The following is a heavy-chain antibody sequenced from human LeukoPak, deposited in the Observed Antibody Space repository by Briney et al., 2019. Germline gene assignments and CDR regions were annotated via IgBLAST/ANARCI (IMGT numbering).Heavy chain of an antibody. CDR1: GGTFSSYA. D-gene: IGHD2-2*01. J-gene: IGHJ6*03. CDR2: IIPIFGTA. V-gene: IGHV1-69*13. CDR3: ARGAVGYCSSTSCGNYYYYYYMDV. Sequence: ASVKVSCKASGGTFSSYAISWVRQAPGQGLEWMGGIIPIFGTANYAQKFQGRVTITADESTSTAYMELSSLRSEDTAVYYCARGAVGYCSSTSCGNYYYYYYMDVWGKGTTVTVSS.